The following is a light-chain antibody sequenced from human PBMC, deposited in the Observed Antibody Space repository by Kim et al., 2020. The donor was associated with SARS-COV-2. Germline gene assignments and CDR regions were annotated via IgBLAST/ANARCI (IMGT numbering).Light chain of an antibody. CDR2: DFS. J-gene: IGKJ1*01. Sequence: ACVDVRVTISCRASQRLSGWLAWYQQKPGKAPKLLIYDFSNLARGVPSRFGGSASGTQFTLTVSSLVPDDFAAYYCQHYGTSSGTFGQGTKVDIK. CDR3: QHYGTSSGT. CDR1: QRLSGW. V-gene: IGKV1-5*01.